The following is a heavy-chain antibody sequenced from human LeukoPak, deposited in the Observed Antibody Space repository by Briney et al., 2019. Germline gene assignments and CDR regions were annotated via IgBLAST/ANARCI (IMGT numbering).Heavy chain of an antibody. CDR3: ARDGPVRGAMDV. CDR1: GYTFTTYY. V-gene: IGHV1-46*01. Sequence: ASLRVSSAASGYTFTTYYIHWVRQTPGQRRERMGIINPSGGSTNYTQRFHSRVTITRDISTSTVSTELSSLRSEETAACYRARDGPVRGAMDVWGKGTPVTVSS. D-gene: IGHD5-12*01. J-gene: IGHJ6*03. CDR2: INPSGGST.